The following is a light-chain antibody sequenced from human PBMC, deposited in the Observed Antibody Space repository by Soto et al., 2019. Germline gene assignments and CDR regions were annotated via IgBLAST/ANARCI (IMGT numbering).Light chain of an antibody. V-gene: IGKV1-5*03. CDR3: QQYNTYSRT. Sequence: DIQMTQSPSTLSASVGDRVTITCRASQSISSWLAWYQQKPGEAPKLLIYEGSTLERGVPPRFSGSGSGTEFTLTISSLQPDDFATFYCQQYNTYSRTFGQGTKVEI. CDR2: EGS. J-gene: IGKJ1*01. CDR1: QSISSW.